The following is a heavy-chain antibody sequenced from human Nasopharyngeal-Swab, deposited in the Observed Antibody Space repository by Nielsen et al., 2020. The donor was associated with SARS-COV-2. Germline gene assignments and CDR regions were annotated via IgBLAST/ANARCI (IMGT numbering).Heavy chain of an antibody. D-gene: IGHD6-13*01. V-gene: IGHV3-21*06. J-gene: IGHJ6*02. Sequence: WIRQPPGKGLEWVASISGSNNYTYYADPVKGRFTISRDNAKNSLFLQVNSLRAEDTAVYYCAREGGGFSSTWYYYSYGMDVWGQGTTVTVSS. CDR3: AREGGGFSSTWYYYSYGMDV. CDR2: ISGSNNYT.